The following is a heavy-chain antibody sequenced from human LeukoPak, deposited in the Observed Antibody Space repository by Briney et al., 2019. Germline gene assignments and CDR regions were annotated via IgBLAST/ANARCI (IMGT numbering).Heavy chain of an antibody. CDR3: ARAYSSGWRPIDY. CDR2: IYSGGST. D-gene: IGHD6-19*01. CDR1: GFTVSNNY. J-gene: IGHJ4*02. Sequence: PGGSLRLSCAASGFTVSNNYMTWVRQAPGKGLEWVSVIYSGGSTYYADSVKGRFTISRDNSKNTLYLQMSSLRADDTAVYYCARAYSSGWRPIDYWGQGTLVTVSS. V-gene: IGHV3-53*01.